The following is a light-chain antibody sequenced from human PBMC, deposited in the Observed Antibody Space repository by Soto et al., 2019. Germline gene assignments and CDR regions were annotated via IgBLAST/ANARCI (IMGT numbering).Light chain of an antibody. CDR2: DNN. Sequence: QSVLTQPPSVSAAPGQKVTISCSGSSSNIGNNFVSWYQQLPVTAPKLLIYDNNKRPSGIPDRFSGSKSGTSATLGITGLQSGDEADYYCATWESSLSIGVFGGGTKLTVL. V-gene: IGLV1-51*01. CDR3: ATWESSLSIGV. CDR1: SSNIGNNF. J-gene: IGLJ2*01.